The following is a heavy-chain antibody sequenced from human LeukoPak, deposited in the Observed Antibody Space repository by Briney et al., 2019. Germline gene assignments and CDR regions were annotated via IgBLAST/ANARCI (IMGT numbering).Heavy chain of an antibody. D-gene: IGHD7-27*01. CDR1: GYIFINHY. CDR3: ARTGDPAYDAFDI. V-gene: IGHV1-2*02. J-gene: IGHJ3*02. CDR2: INPDSGAT. Sequence: ASVKVSCKASGYIFINHYIHWVRHAHGQGLEWMGWINPDSGATTYAQKFQGGVTMTRATSISTAYMELSGLRSDDTAVYYCARTGDPAYDAFDIWGQGTLVTVSS.